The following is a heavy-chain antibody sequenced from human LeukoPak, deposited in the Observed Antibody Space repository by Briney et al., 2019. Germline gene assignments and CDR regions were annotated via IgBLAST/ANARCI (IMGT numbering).Heavy chain of an antibody. V-gene: IGHV2-70*04. CDR1: GFSLSTSGMR. CDR2: IDWDDDK. D-gene: IGHD6-19*01. J-gene: IGHJ4*02. CDR3: ARIRSSGWYDY. Sequence: SGPTLVNPTQTLTLTCTFSGFSLSTSGMRVSWIRQPPGKALEWLARIDWDDDKFYSTSLKTRLTISKDTSKNQVVLTMTNMDPVDTATYYSARIRSSGWYDYWGQGTLVTVSS.